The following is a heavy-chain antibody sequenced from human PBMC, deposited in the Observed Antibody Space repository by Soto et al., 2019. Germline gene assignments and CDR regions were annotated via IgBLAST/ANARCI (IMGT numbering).Heavy chain of an antibody. D-gene: IGHD3-3*01. CDR3: ARGVVIIRSWFDP. V-gene: IGHV4-61*01. Sequence: PSETLSLTCIVSGGSVSSGSYYWSWIRQPPGKGLEWIGYIYYSGSTNCNPSLKSRVTISVDTSKNQFSLKLSSVTAADTAVYYCARGVVIIRSWFDPWGQGTLVTVSS. J-gene: IGHJ5*02. CDR2: IYYSGST. CDR1: GGSVSSGSYY.